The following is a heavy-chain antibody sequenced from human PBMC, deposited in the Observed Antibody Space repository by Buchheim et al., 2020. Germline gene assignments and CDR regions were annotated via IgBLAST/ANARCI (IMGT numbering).Heavy chain of an antibody. J-gene: IGHJ6*02. V-gene: IGHV4-34*01. Sequence: QVQLQQWGAGLLRPSETLSLTCAVYGGSFSGHYWSWIRQSPGKGLEWIGEINHRGNTNYHPSLKSRVTISADTSKNQFSLQVNSVTAADTAVYYCSRGGEGSFGVLTVPLNGMDVWSQGTT. CDR2: INHRGNT. CDR3: SRGGEGSFGVLTVPLNGMDV. D-gene: IGHD3-3*01. CDR1: GGSFSGHY.